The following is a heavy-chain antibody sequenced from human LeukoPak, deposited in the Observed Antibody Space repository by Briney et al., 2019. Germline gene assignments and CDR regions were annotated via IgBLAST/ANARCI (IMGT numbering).Heavy chain of an antibody. Sequence: GASVKVSCKASGGTFSSYAISWVRQAPGQGLEWMGRIIPILGIANYAQKFQGRVTITADKSTSTAYMELSSLRSDDTAVYYCASYYATTGLGYAFDIWGQGTMVTVSS. V-gene: IGHV1-69*04. CDR2: IIPILGIA. CDR3: ASYYATTGLGYAFDI. CDR1: GGTFSSYA. J-gene: IGHJ3*02. D-gene: IGHD1-1*01.